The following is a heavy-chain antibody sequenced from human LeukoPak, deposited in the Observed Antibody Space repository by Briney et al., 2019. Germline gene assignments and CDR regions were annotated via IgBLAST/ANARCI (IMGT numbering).Heavy chain of an antibody. CDR2: IKQDGSAK. J-gene: IGHJ4*02. Sequence: PGGSLRLSCAASGFTFSSYWMSWVRQAPGKGLEWVANIKQDGSAKNYVDSVKGRFTISRDNPKNSLYLQLNSLRAEDTAVYYCARDEGEYHITYRFDYWGQGILVTVSS. V-gene: IGHV3-7*01. CDR3: ARDEGEYHITYRFDY. D-gene: IGHD2/OR15-2a*01. CDR1: GFTFSSYW.